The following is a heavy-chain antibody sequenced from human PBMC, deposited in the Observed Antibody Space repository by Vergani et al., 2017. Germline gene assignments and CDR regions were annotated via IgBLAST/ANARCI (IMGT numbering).Heavy chain of an antibody. CDR2: INHSGST. Sequence: VQLVESGGGLVQPGGSLRLSCAASGFIFSTYSMNWVRQAPGKGLEWIGEINHSGSTNYNPSLKSRVTISVDMSKNQFSLKLSSVTAADTAVYYCARATPPSPAGDIVVVVAAPAAFDIWGQGTMVTVSS. J-gene: IGHJ3*02. CDR1: GFIFSTYS. V-gene: IGHV4-4*02. CDR3: ARATPPSPAGDIVVVVAAPAAFDI. D-gene: IGHD2-15*01.